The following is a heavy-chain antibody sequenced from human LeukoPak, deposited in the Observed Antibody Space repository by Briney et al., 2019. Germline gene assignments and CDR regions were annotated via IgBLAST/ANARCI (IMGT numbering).Heavy chain of an antibody. CDR1: GGSISSYY. CDR2: IYTGGST. D-gene: IGHD2-2*01. Sequence: PSETLSLACTVSGGSISSYYWSWIRQPAGKGLEWIGRIYTGGSTNYNPSLKSRVTISVDTSKKQFSLKLSSLTAADTAVYYCARDVSRVVVGSFDPWGQGTLVTVSS. CDR3: ARDVSRVVVGSFDP. V-gene: IGHV4-4*07. J-gene: IGHJ5*02.